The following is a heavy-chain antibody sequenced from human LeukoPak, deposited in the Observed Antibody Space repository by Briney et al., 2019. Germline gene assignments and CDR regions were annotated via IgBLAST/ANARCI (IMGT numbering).Heavy chain of an antibody. J-gene: IGHJ3*02. CDR2: IYYSGST. Sequence: PSETLSLTCTVSGGSISSSSYYWGWIRQPPGKGLEWIGSIYYSGSTYYNPSLKSRVTISVDTSKNQFSLKLSSVTAADTAVYYCARYTDFWSGYSDAFDIWGQGTMVTVSS. D-gene: IGHD3-3*01. CDR3: ARYTDFWSGYSDAFDI. CDR1: GGSISSSSYY. V-gene: IGHV4-39*01.